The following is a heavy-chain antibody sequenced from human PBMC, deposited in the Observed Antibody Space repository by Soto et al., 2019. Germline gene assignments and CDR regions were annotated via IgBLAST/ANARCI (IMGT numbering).Heavy chain of an antibody. D-gene: IGHD5-18*01. V-gene: IGHV4-4*01. J-gene: IGHJ5*02. CDR2: SYHDGGP. Sequence: QVQLQESGPGLVRPSGTLSLTCAVSGGPIRNTNWWSWVRQPTGKGLEWIGESYHDGGPNYNASTKGRVTISLERSKTPFSVRLASLTAANTAVYCCERRGPNTSMASRSMDRWGQGILGAVSS. CDR3: ERRGPNTSMASRSMDR. CDR1: GGPIRNTNW.